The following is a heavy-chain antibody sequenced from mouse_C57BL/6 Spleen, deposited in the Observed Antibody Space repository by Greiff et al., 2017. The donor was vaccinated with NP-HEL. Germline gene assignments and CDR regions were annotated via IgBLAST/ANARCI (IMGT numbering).Heavy chain of an antibody. D-gene: IGHD2-9*01. CDR3: AREGAYYGYDDGGSYAMDY. CDR2: ISYDGSN. CDR1: GYSITSGYY. J-gene: IGHJ4*01. Sequence: EVQLVESGPGLVKPSQSLSLTCSVTGYSITSGYYWNWIRQFPGNKLEWMGYISYDGSNNYNPSLKNRISITRDTSKNQFFLKLNSVTTEDTATYYCAREGAYYGYDDGGSYAMDYWGQGTSVTVSS. V-gene: IGHV3-6*01.